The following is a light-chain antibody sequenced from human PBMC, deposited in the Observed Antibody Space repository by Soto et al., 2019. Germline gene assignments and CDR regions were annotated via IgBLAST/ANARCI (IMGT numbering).Light chain of an antibody. CDR2: GAF. CDR3: QQYNNWPLT. CDR1: QSVGST. V-gene: IGKV3D-15*01. Sequence: EIVMTQSPATLSVSPGQRATLSCRASQSVGSTLAWYQQKPGQAPGLLIYGAFIRATGTPARFSGSGSGTEFTLTISSLQSEDFAVYYCQQYNNWPLTFGGGTKVDIK. J-gene: IGKJ4*01.